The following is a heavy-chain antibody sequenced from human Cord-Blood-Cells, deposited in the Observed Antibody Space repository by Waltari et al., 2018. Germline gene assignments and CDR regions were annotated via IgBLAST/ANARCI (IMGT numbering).Heavy chain of an antibody. CDR3: ARDCRRITMVRGVITDAFDI. V-gene: IGHV1-18*04. CDR2: LSAYNGNT. CDR1: GYTFTTYG. Sequence: QVQLVQSGAEVKTPGASVKLSCKASGYTFTTYGISWVRPAPGQGLEWMGWLSAYNGNTNYAQKLQGRVTMTTDTSTSTAYMELRSLRSDDTAVYYCARDCRRITMVRGVITDAFDIWGQGTMVTVSS. D-gene: IGHD3-10*01. J-gene: IGHJ3*02.